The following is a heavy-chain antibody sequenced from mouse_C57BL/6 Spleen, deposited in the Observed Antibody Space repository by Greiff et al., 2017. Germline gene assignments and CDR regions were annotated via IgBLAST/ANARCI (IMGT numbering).Heavy chain of an antibody. Sequence: VKLQQPGAELVMPGASVKLSCKASGYTFTSYWMHWVKQRPGQGLEWIGEIDPSDSYTNYNQKFKGKSTLTVDKSSSTAYMQLSSLTSEDSAVYYCARSSTVDYYFDYWGQGTTLTVSS. J-gene: IGHJ2*01. V-gene: IGHV1-69*01. CDR1: GYTFTSYW. D-gene: IGHD6-1*01. CDR2: IDPSDSYT. CDR3: ARSSTVDYYFDY.